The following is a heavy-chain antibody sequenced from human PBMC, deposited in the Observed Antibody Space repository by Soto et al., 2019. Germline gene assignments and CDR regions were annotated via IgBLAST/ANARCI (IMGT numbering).Heavy chain of an antibody. D-gene: IGHD6-13*01. CDR1: GFTFSSYG. J-gene: IGHJ4*02. CDR3: VRDPTSESSWPFY. V-gene: IGHV3-33*01. CDR2: IWYDGSNK. Sequence: QVQLVESGGGVVQPGRSLRLSCAASGFTFSSYGMHWVRQAPGKGLEWVAVIWYDGSNKYYADSVKGRFTISRDNSKNTLYLQMNSLRAEDTAVYYCVRDPTSESSWPFYWGQGTLVTVSS.